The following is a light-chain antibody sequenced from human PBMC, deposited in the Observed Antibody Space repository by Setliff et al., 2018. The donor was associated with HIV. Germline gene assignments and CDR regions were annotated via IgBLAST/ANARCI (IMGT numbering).Light chain of an antibody. CDR2: EVS. V-gene: IGLV2-23*02. Sequence: QSALTQPASVSGSPGQSITISCAGTSSDVGSYNFVSWYQQHPGKAPKLIIYEVSKWPSGVSNHFSGSKSGNTASLTISGRQTEDEAEYYCCSYASTGSVVFGTGTKVTVL. CDR3: CSYASTGSVV. J-gene: IGLJ1*01. CDR1: SSDVGSYNF.